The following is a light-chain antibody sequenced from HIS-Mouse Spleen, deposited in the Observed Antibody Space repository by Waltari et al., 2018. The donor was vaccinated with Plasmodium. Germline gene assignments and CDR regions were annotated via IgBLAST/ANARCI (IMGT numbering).Light chain of an antibody. J-gene: IGLJ2*01. V-gene: IGLV3-21*02. CDR2: DDS. Sequence: SYVLTQPPSVSVAPGQTARITCGGNNIGSKSVHWYQQKPGQDPVLDVYDDSDRPSGIPALFSGSNAGNTATLTISRVEAGDEADYYCRVWDSSSDHPVFGGGTKLTVL. CDR3: RVWDSSSDHPV. CDR1: NIGSKS.